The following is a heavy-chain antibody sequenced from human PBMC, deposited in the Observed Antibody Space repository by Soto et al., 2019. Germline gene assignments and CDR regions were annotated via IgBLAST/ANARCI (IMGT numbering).Heavy chain of an antibody. J-gene: IGHJ4*02. CDR1: GSTFSRDG. V-gene: IGHV3-23*01. D-gene: IGHD4-17*01. CDR2: ITDNGRST. Sequence: PGGSLRLSCAASGSTFSRDGMSWVRQAPGKGLEWVSLITDNGRSTYYADSVKGRFTISRDNTKNTLFLQMSSLRAEDTAVYYCAKERATTTAFDYWGQGALVTVSS. CDR3: AKERATTTAFDY.